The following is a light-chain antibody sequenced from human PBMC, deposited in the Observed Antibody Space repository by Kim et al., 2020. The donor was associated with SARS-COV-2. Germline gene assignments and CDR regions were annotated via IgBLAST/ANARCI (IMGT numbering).Light chain of an antibody. V-gene: IGLV3-21*01. CDR1: SIGSKS. CDR2: SDT. Sequence: SYELTQPPSVSVAPGQTARITCGGDSIGSKSVHWYQQRPCQAPVLVIYSDTDRPSGISERFSGSNSANTATLTISRVEVGDEADYYCQVRHSTIDRVFGGGTKVTVL. CDR3: QVRHSTIDRV. J-gene: IGLJ3*02.